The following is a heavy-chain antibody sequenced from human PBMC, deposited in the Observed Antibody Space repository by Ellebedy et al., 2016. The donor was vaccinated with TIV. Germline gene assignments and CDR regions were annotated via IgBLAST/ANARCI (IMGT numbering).Heavy chain of an antibody. J-gene: IGHJ3*02. CDR2: INPNSGGT. Sequence: ASVKVSXXASGYTFTGYYMHWVRQAPGQGLEWMGWINPNSGGTNYAQKFQGWVTMTRDTSISTAYMELGRLRSDDTAVYYCARSLVVVAAPLADAFDIWGQGTMVTVSS. V-gene: IGHV1-2*04. D-gene: IGHD2-15*01. CDR1: GYTFTGYY. CDR3: ARSLVVVAAPLADAFDI.